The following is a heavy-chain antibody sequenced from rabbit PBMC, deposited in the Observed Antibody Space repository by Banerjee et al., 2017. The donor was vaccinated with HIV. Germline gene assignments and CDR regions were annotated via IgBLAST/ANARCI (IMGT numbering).Heavy chain of an antibody. V-gene: IGHV1S45*01. CDR2: INTGSGGA. Sequence: QEQLEESGGDLVKPEGSLTLTCTASGFSFSNGYVMCWVRQAPGKGLELIACINTGSGGAYYASWAKGRFTISKTSSTTVTLQMTSLTVADTATYFCARGYADYGYAKDLWGQGTLVTVS. D-gene: IGHD6-1*01. J-gene: IGHJ3*01. CDR3: ARGYADYGYAKDL. CDR1: GFSFSNGYV.